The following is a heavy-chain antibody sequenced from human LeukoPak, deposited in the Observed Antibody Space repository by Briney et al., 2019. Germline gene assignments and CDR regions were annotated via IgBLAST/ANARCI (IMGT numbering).Heavy chain of an antibody. D-gene: IGHD2-15*01. J-gene: IGHJ4*02. CDR1: GYTFTGYY. V-gene: IGHV1-2*02. Sequence: GASVKVSCKASGYTFTGYYMHWVRQAPGQGLEWMGWINPNSGGTNYAQKFQGRVTMTRDTSISTAYMELSRLRSDDTAAYYCARDDYCSGGSCYPYFDYWGQGTLVTVSS. CDR3: ARDDYCSGGSCYPYFDY. CDR2: INPNSGGT.